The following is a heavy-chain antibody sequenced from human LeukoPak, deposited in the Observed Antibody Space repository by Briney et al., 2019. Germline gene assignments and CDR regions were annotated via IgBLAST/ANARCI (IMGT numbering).Heavy chain of an antibody. CDR2: IYPGDSDT. V-gene: IGHV5-51*01. J-gene: IGHJ4*02. CDR3: ARPLTGGYTPLDD. CDR1: GYSFSTYR. D-gene: IGHD3-22*01. Sequence: GESLKISCKGSGYSFSTYRIAWVRQMPGKGLEWMGIIYPGDSDTTYSPSFQGQVTISADRSISTAYLQWSSLKASDTAMYYCARPLTGGYTPLDDWGQGTLVTVSS.